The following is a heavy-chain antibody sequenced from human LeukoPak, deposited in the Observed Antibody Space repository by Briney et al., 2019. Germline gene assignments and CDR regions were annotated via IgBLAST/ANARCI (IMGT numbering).Heavy chain of an antibody. Sequence: GGSLRLSCAASGFTFSSYSMNWVRQAPGKGLEWVPSISSSSSYIYYADSVKGRFAISRDNAKNSLYLQMNSLRAEDTAVYYCARDLENWETDYWGQGTLVTVSS. D-gene: IGHD7-27*01. CDR2: ISSSSSYI. CDR3: ARDLENWETDY. CDR1: GFTFSSYS. V-gene: IGHV3-21*01. J-gene: IGHJ4*02.